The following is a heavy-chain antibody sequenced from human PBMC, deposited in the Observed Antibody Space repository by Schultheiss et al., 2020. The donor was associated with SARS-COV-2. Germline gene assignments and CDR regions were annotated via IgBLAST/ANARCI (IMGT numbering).Heavy chain of an antibody. J-gene: IGHJ5*02. CDR3: ARDRPSSTSRSNWFDP. CDR2: IYYSGST. D-gene: IGHD2-2*01. CDR1: GGSISSGDYY. V-gene: IGHV4-30-4*01. Sequence: SETLSLTCTVSGGSISSGDYYWSWIRQPPGKGLEWIGYIYYSGSTNYNPSLKSRVTISVDKSKNQFSLKLSSVTAADTAVYYCARDRPSSTSRSNWFDPWGQGTLVTVSS.